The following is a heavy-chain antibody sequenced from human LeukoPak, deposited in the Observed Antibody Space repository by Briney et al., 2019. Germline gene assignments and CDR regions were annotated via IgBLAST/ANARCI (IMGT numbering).Heavy chain of an antibody. CDR1: GFTFRSHG. CDR2: IWYDGSNK. V-gene: IGHV3-33*01. Sequence: GGSLRLSCAASGFTFRSHGMHWVRQAPGKGLEWVAVIWYDGSNKYYADSVKGRFTISRDNAKNSLYLQMNSLRAEDTAVYYCARDLPVDYWGQGTLVTVSS. J-gene: IGHJ4*02. CDR3: ARDLPVDY.